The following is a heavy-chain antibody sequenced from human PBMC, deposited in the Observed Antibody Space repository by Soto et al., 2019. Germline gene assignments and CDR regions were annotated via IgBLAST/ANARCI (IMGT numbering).Heavy chain of an antibody. Sequence: QVQLVQSGAEVKKPGSSVKVSCKASGGTFSSYAISWVRQAPGQGLEWMGGIIPIFGTANYAQKFQGRVTITADESTSTAYMELSSLRSEDTAVYYCASYCSSTSCHKSNFDYWGQGTLVTVSS. J-gene: IGHJ4*02. CDR1: GGTFSSYA. CDR2: IIPIFGTA. CDR3: ASYCSSTSCHKSNFDY. V-gene: IGHV1-69*01. D-gene: IGHD2-2*01.